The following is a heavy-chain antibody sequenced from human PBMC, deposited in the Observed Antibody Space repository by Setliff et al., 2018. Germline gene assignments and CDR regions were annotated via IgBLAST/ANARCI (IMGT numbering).Heavy chain of an antibody. CDR1: GGSISNYY. CDR3: AREQWLDPPGYYYMDV. V-gene: IGHV4-4*07. Sequence: SETLSLTCTVSGGSISNYYWSWIRQPAGKGLEWIGHIYIGGSANYNPSLKSRVTMSIDTSTNQFSLKLNSVTAADMAVYYCAREQWLDPPGYYYMDVWAKGTTVTVSS. CDR2: IYIGGSA. D-gene: IGHD6-19*01. J-gene: IGHJ6*03.